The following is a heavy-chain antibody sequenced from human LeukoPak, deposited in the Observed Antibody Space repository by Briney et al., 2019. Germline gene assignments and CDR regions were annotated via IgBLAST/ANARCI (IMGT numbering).Heavy chain of an antibody. CDR2: IYTSGTT. Sequence: PSETLSLTCTVSGGSISIGTYYWSWIRQPAGKGLEWIGRIYTSGTTNYNPSLRSRVTISIDTPKNQFSLKLSSVTAADTAVYYCAREYGSGTYFQYYYYYYYMDVWGKGTTVTISS. CDR3: AREYGSGTYFQYYYYYYYMDV. CDR1: GGSISIGTYY. V-gene: IGHV4-61*02. D-gene: IGHD3-10*01. J-gene: IGHJ6*03.